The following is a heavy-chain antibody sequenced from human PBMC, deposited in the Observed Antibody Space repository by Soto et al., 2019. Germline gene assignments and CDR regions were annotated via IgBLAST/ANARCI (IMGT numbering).Heavy chain of an antibody. J-gene: IGHJ4*02. CDR3: ARLGYSKVDY. CDR2: INHSGST. CDR1: GGSFSGYY. D-gene: IGHD3-22*01. V-gene: IGHV4-34*01. Sequence: SLTCAVYGGSFSGYYWSWIRQPPGKGLEWIGEINHSGSTNYNPSLKSRVTISVDTSKNQFSLKLSSVTAADTAVYYCARLGYSKVDYWGQGTLVTVSS.